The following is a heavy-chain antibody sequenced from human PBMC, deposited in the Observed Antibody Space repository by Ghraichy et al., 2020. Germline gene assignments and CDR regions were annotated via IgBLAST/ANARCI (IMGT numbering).Heavy chain of an antibody. V-gene: IGHV4-59*01. Sequence: SQTLSLTCTVSGGSISSYYWSWIRQPPGKGLEWIGYIYYSGSTNYNPSLKSRVTISVDTSKNQFSLKLSSVTAADTAVYYCARDVSGNSSSWYLGWGAFDIWGQGTMVTVSS. CDR2: IYYSGST. D-gene: IGHD6-13*01. CDR1: GGSISSYY. CDR3: ARDVSGNSSSWYLGWGAFDI. J-gene: IGHJ3*02.